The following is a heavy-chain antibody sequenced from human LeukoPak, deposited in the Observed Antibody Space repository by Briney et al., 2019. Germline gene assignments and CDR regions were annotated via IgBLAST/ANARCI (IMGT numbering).Heavy chain of an antibody. J-gene: IGHJ6*03. CDR2: IYHSGST. CDR1: GYSISSGYY. V-gene: IGHV4-38-2*02. Sequence: SETLSLTCTVSGYSISSGYYWGWIRQPPGKGLEWIGSIYHSGSTYYNPSLKSRVTISVDTSKNQFSLKLSSVTAADTAVYYCARGGKGPVSYYYYMDVWGKGTTVTVSS. D-gene: IGHD1-14*01. CDR3: ARGGKGPVSYYYYMDV.